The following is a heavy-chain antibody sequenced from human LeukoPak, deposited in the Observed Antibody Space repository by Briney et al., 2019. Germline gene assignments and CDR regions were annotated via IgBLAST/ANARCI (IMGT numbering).Heavy chain of an antibody. Sequence: RTSETLSLTCTVSGGSISSYYWSWIRQPPGKGLEWIWYINYSGSTNYNPSLKSRVTISVDTSKNQFSLKLSSVTAADTAVYYCAREGIYCSGGSCYSFPFDPWGQGTLVTVSS. V-gene: IGHV4-59*01. J-gene: IGHJ5*02. D-gene: IGHD2-15*01. CDR1: GGSISSYY. CDR3: AREGIYCSGGSCYSFPFDP. CDR2: INYSGST.